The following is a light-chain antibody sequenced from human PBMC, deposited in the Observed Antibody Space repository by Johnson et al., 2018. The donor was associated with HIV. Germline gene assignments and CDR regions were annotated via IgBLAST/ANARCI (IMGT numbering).Light chain of an antibody. CDR2: ENN. Sequence: QSVLTQPPSVSAAPGQKVTISCSGGTSNIGNNYVSWYQHLPGTAPKLLIYENNKRPSGIPDRFSGAKSGTSATLAITALQTGDEGDYYCATSSGSLNFGTRTKVTVL. V-gene: IGLV1-51*02. CDR3: ATSSGSLN. J-gene: IGLJ1*01. CDR1: TSNIGNNY.